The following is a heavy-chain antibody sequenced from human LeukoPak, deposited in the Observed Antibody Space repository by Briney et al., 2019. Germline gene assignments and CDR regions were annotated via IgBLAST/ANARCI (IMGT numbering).Heavy chain of an antibody. CDR3: ARDVGSGWPHDAFDI. Sequence: PSETLSLTCTVSGGSISITRYYWGWIRQPPGRGLEWIASMYSSGTTYYNPSLKSRVTISVDTSKNQFSLKLSSVTAADTAVYYCARDVGSGWPHDAFDIWGQGTMVTVSS. CDR1: GGSISITRYY. D-gene: IGHD6-19*01. J-gene: IGHJ3*02. CDR2: MYSSGTT. V-gene: IGHV4-39*07.